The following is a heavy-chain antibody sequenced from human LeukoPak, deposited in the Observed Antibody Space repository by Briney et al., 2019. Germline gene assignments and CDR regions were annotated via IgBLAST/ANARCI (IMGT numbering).Heavy chain of an antibody. D-gene: IGHD2-2*01. J-gene: IGHJ5*02. V-gene: IGHV3-48*01. Sequence: GGSLRPSCAASGFTFSSYSMNWVRQAPGKGLEWVSYISSSSSTIYYADSVKGRFTISRDNAKNSLYLQMNSLRAEDTAVYYCARGHQLLEYNWFDPWGQGTLVTVSS. CDR2: ISSSSSTI. CDR3: ARGHQLLEYNWFDP. CDR1: GFTFSSYS.